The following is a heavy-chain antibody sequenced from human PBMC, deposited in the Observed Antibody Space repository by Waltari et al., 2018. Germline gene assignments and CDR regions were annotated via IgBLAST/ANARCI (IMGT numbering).Heavy chain of an antibody. J-gene: IGHJ6*02. D-gene: IGHD3-16*01. V-gene: IGHV3-74*01. CDR3: VRSAFLDV. CDR2: IKSDGSTT. CDR1: GFSFSTYW. Sequence: EVQLVESGGGLVQPGGSVRLSCAASGFSFSTYWMNWARQAPGEGLVCVSRIKSDGSTTAYADSVKGRFTTSRDNAKNTLYLQMNSLRADDTAVYYCVRSAFLDVWGQGTTVTVSS.